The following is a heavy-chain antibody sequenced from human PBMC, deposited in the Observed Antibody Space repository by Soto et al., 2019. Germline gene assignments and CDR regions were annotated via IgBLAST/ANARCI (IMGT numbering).Heavy chain of an antibody. D-gene: IGHD1-26*01. Sequence: QVQLVESGGGVVQPGRSLRLSCAASGFTFSSYAMHWVRQAPGKGLEWVAVISYDGSNKYYADSVKGRFTISRDNSKNTLYLQMNSLRAEDTAVYYGARGPSIVGAIFDYWGQGTLVTVSS. V-gene: IGHV3-30-3*01. CDR1: GFTFSSYA. CDR2: ISYDGSNK. J-gene: IGHJ4*02. CDR3: ARGPSIVGAIFDY.